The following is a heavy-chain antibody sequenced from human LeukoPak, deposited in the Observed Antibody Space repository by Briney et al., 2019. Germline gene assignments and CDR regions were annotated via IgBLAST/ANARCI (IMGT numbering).Heavy chain of an antibody. J-gene: IGHJ4*02. CDR3: ATVSIAAAGTDFDY. CDR2: VDPEDGET. D-gene: IGHD6-13*01. Sequence: VKLSCKVSGYTFTDYYMHWVQQAPGKGLEWMGLVDPEDGETIYAEKFQGRVTITADTSTDTAYMELSSLRSEDTAVYYCATVSIAAAGTDFDYWGQGTLVTVSS. CDR1: GYTFTDYY. V-gene: IGHV1-69-2*01.